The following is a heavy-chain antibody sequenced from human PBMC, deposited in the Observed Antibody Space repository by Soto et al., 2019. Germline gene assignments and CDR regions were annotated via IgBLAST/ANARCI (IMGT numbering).Heavy chain of an antibody. V-gene: IGHV4-59*08. J-gene: IGHJ6*02. CDR2: IYYSGST. CDR3: ARHGAEAHYVSGSYYPDSYYYYYYGMDV. CDR1: GGSISSYY. D-gene: IGHD3-10*01. Sequence: SETLSLTCTVSGGSISSYYWSWIRQPPGKGLEWIGYIYYSGSTNYNPSLKSRVTISVDTSKNQFSLKLSSVIAADTAVYYCARHGAEAHYVSGSYYPDSYYYYYYGMDVWGQGTTVTVSS.